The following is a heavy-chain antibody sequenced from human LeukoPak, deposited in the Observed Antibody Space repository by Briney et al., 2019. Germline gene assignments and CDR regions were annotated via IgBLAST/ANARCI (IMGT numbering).Heavy chain of an antibody. V-gene: IGHV4-34*09. D-gene: IGHD4-11*01. Sequence: SETLSLTCAVYGGSFSGYYWSWIRQPPGKGLEWIGYIYYSGSTYYNPSLKSRVTISVDTSKNQFSLKLSSVTAADTAVYYCARTYSNYRRWFDPWGQGTLVTVSS. CDR3: ARTYSNYRRWFDP. J-gene: IGHJ5*02. CDR2: IYYSGST. CDR1: GGSFSGYY.